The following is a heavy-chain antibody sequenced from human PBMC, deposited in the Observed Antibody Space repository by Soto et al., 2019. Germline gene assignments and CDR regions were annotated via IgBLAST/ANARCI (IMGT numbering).Heavy chain of an antibody. CDR1: GGSFSSHG. V-gene: IGHV1-69*06. CDR3: ASARTTQDFKL. D-gene: IGHD1-1*01. Sequence: QVQLVQSGTVVQRRGSSVKVSCQASGGSFSSHGMAWVRQAPGQGLEWMGGIIPTFGTATSAPKFQGRVSLFADKGPSTAYRELCCLRSDATAAYWCASARTTQDFKLWGQGTVISVSS. CDR2: IIPTFGTA. J-gene: IGHJ4*02.